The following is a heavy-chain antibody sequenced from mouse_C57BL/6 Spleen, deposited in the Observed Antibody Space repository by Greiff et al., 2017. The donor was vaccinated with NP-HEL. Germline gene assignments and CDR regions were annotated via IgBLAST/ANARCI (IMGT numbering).Heavy chain of an antibody. D-gene: IGHD2-4*01. J-gene: IGHJ4*01. V-gene: IGHV1-55*01. CDR2: IYPGSGST. CDR1: GYTFTSYW. CDR3: ARWGIYYDYDDAMDY. Sequence: QVQLKQPGAELVKPGASVKMSCKASGYTFTSYWITWVKQRPGQGLEWIGDIYPGSGSTNYNEKFKSKATLTVDTSSSTAYMQLSSLTSEDSAVYYCARWGIYYDYDDAMDYWGQGTSVTVSS.